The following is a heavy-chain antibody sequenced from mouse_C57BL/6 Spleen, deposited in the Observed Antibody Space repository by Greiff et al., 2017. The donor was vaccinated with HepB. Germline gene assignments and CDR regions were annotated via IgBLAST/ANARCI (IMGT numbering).Heavy chain of an antibody. CDR3: ARPPRGKWAWFAY. CDR2: IDPSDSET. CDR1: GYTFTSYW. Sequence: QVQLQQPGAELVRPGSSVKLSCKASGYTFTSYWMHWVKQRPIQGLEWIGNIDPSDSETHYNQKFKDKATLTVDKSSSTAYMQLSSLTSEDSAVYYCARPPRGKWAWFAYWGQGTLVTVSA. J-gene: IGHJ3*01. D-gene: IGHD1-3*01. V-gene: IGHV1-52*01.